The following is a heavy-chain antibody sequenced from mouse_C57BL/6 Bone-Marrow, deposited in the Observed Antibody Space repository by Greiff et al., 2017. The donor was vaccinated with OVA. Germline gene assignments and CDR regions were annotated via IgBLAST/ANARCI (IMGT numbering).Heavy chain of an antibody. CDR1: GYTFTSYW. CDR2: IYPSDSET. V-gene: IGHV1-61*01. CDR3: AREENYSNYDYAMDY. Sequence: QVQLQQPGAELVRPGSSVKLSCKASGYTFTSYWMDWVKQRPGQGLEWIGNIYPSDSETHYNQKFKDKATLTVDKSSSTAYMQLSSLTSEDSAVYYCAREENYSNYDYAMDYWGQGTSVTVSS. D-gene: IGHD2-5*01. J-gene: IGHJ4*01.